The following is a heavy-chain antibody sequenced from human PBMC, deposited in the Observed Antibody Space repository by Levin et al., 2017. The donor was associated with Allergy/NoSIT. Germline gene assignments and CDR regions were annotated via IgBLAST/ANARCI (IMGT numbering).Heavy chain of an antibody. Sequence: RQGAGEGLECVSAISESGGRTYYADSVEGRFTISRDNSKNTLYLQMNSLRAEDTAVYYCAKDVSRGYSGYGGDYWGQGTLVTVSS. J-gene: IGHJ4*02. CDR2: ISESGGRT. V-gene: IGHV3-23*01. D-gene: IGHD5-12*01. CDR3: AKDVSRGYSGYGGDY.